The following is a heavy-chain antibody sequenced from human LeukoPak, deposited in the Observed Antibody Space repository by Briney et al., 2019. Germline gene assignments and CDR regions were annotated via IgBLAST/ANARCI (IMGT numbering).Heavy chain of an antibody. V-gene: IGHV3-21*01. CDR1: GFTFSRYS. Sequence: GGSLRLSCAASGFTFSRYSMNWVRQAPGKGLEWVSSISISSNYIYYPDSLKGRFTISRDNAKNSLYLQMNSLRAEDTAVYYCARAGYYYDSSGYYYFDYWGQGTLVTVSS. J-gene: IGHJ4*02. CDR3: ARAGYYYDSSGYYYFDY. CDR2: ISISSNYI. D-gene: IGHD3-22*01.